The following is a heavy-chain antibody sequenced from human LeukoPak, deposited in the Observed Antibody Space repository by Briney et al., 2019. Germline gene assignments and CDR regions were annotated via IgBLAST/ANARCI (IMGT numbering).Heavy chain of an antibody. CDR3: ARSFEYSSSSAPDAFDI. CDR1: GGSISSGGYY. Sequence: SVTLSLTCTVSGGSISSGGYYWSWIRQHPGKGLEWIGYIYYSGSTYYNPSLKSRVTISVDTSKNQFSLKLSSVTAADTAVYYCARSFEYSSSSAPDAFDIWGQGTMVTVSS. J-gene: IGHJ3*02. V-gene: IGHV4-31*03. CDR2: IYYSGST. D-gene: IGHD6-6*01.